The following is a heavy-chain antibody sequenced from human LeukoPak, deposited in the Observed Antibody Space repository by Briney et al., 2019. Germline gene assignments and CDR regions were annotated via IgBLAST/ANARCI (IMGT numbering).Heavy chain of an antibody. CDR2: ISSDGRST. D-gene: IGHD3-16*01. CDR1: GFTFSSSW. J-gene: IGHJ4*02. V-gene: IGHV3-74*01. Sequence: GGSLRLSCAASGFTFSSSWMHWVRQVPGRGLVWVSRISSDGRSTIYADSVKGRFTVSRDNAKNTLYLQMNSLRAEDTAVYYCARDWGGSGPTSHDYWGQGTLVTVSS. CDR3: ARDWGGSGPTSHDY.